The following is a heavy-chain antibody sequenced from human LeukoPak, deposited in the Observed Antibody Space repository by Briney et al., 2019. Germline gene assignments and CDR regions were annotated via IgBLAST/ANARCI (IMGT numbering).Heavy chain of an antibody. Sequence: GGSLRLSCAASGFTFSDYYMSWIRQAPGKGLEWVSYVSSSGSTIYYADSVKGRFTISRDNAKNSLYLQMNNLRVEDTAVYYCARDQPIGYNYGYPFDNWGQGTLVTVSS. D-gene: IGHD5-18*01. CDR2: VSSSGSTI. CDR1: GFTFSDYY. CDR3: ARDQPIGYNYGYPFDN. J-gene: IGHJ4*02. V-gene: IGHV3-11*04.